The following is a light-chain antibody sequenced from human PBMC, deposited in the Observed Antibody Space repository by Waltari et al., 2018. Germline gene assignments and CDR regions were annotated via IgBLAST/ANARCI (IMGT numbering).Light chain of an antibody. CDR1: QSVSSN. V-gene: IGKV3-15*01. CDR3: QQYNNWPPLFT. CDR2: GAS. Sequence: EIVMTQSPVTLSVSPGERATLSCRASQSVSSNLAWYQHKPGQAPRLLIYGASTRATGIPARFSGSGSGTEFTLTISSLQSEDFAVYYCQQYNNWPPLFTFGPGTKVDIK. J-gene: IGKJ3*01.